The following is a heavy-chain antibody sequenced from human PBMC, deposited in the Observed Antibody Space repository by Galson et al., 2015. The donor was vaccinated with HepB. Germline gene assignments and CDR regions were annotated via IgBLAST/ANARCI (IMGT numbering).Heavy chain of an antibody. D-gene: IGHD4-11*01. V-gene: IGHV3-15*01. Sequence: SLRLSCAASGFTFKNAWMSWVRQAPGKGLEWVGRIKSKSDGGATDYASPVKGRFTISRDDSKNTLYLQMNSLKTEDTAVYYCTADYSDYYRPRILYYWGQGTLVTVSS. J-gene: IGHJ4*02. CDR2: IKSKSDGGAT. CDR3: TADYSDYYRPRILYY. CDR1: GFTFKNAW.